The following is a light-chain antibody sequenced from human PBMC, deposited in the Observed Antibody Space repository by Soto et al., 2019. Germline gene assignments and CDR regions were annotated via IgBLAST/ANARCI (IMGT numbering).Light chain of an antibody. CDR3: SSYSGSNMCV. CDR1: SSDVGGYKF. CDR2: EVS. J-gene: IGLJ1*01. Sequence: QSALTQPPSASGSPGQSVTISCTGTSSDVGGYKFVSWYQQHPGKAPKLIIYEVSQRPSGVPDRFSASKSGDTASLTVSGLRAEVEADYYFSSYSGSNMCVFGSGTKVTVL. V-gene: IGLV2-8*01.